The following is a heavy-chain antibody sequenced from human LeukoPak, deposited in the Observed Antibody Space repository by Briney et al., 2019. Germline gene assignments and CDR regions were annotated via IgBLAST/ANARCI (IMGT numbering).Heavy chain of an antibody. CDR2: IHGSGGST. V-gene: IGHV3-23*01. CDR1: GFTFSNYA. CDR3: AKGIAGYCSGGSCYLIDY. D-gene: IGHD2-15*01. J-gene: IGHJ4*02. Sequence: GSLRLSCEASGFTFSNYAMSWVRQAPGKGLEWVSGIHGSGGSTDYADSVKGRFTISRDNSKSTLRLQMDSLRAEDTAVYYCAKGIAGYCSGGSCYLIDYWGQGTLVTVSS.